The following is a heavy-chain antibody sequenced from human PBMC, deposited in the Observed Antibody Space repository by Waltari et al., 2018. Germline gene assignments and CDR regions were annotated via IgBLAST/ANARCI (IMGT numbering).Heavy chain of an antibody. CDR3: ARGLDYDFWSGYSDARDNWFDP. J-gene: IGHJ5*02. Sequence: QVQLQQWGAGLLKPSETLSLTCAVYGGSFSGYYWSWIRQPPGTGLEWIGEINHSGSTNYNPSLKSRVTISVDTSKNQFSLKQRSVTAADTAVYYCARGLDYDFWSGYSDARDNWFDPWGQGTLVIVSS. V-gene: IGHV4-34*01. CDR2: INHSGST. CDR1: GGSFSGYY. D-gene: IGHD3-3*01.